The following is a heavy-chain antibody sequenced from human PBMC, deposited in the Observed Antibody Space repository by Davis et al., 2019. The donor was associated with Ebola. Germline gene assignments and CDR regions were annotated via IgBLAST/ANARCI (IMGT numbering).Heavy chain of an antibody. Sequence: GESLKISCAASGFNFSGSAMHWVRQASGKGLEWVGRIRSKANSYATAYAASVKGRFTISRDDSKNTAYLQMNSLKTEDTAVYYCTSTYDDFDYWGQGTLVTVSS. D-gene: IGHD1-1*01. J-gene: IGHJ4*02. V-gene: IGHV3-73*01. CDR2: IRSKANSYAT. CDR1: GFNFSGSA. CDR3: TSTYDDFDY.